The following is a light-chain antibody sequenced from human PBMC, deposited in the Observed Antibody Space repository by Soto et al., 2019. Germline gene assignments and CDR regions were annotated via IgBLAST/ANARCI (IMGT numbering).Light chain of an antibody. J-gene: IGLJ2*01. V-gene: IGLV7-43*01. CDR2: SAN. CDR3: LLYCGGAQV. Sequence: QAVVTQEPSLTVSPGGTVTLTCASSTGAVTNDNYPNWLQQKPGQAPRGLIYSANNRHSWTPARFSGSLLGGKAALTLSGVQHEDEGDYYCLLYCGGAQVFGGGTKLTVL. CDR1: TGAVTNDNY.